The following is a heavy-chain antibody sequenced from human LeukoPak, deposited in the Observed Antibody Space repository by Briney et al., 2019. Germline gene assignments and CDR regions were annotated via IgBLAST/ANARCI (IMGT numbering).Heavy chain of an antibody. D-gene: IGHD3-10*01. CDR1: GGTFSSYT. V-gene: IGHV1-69*02. CDR3: ARGITMVRGVLDYYYYGMDV. Sequence: SVKVSFQASGGTFSSYTISWVRQAPGQGPEWMGRIIPNLGIANYAQKFKGRVTITADKSTSTAYMELRSLRSEDTAVYYCARGITMVRGVLDYYYYGMDVWGQGTTVTVSS. J-gene: IGHJ6*02. CDR2: IIPNLGIA.